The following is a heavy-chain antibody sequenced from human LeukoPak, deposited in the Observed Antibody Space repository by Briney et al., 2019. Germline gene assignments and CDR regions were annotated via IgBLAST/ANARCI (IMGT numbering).Heavy chain of an antibody. CDR3: AGLESGYSSSWYFSPIDY. CDR2: IYYSGST. Sequence: SETLSLTCTVSGGSISSYYWSWIRQPPGKGLEWIGYIYYSGSTNYNPSLKSRVTISVDTSKNQFSLKLSSVTAADTAVYYCAGLESGYSSSWYFSPIDYWGQGTLVTVSS. V-gene: IGHV4-59*01. CDR1: GGSISSYY. J-gene: IGHJ4*02. D-gene: IGHD6-13*01.